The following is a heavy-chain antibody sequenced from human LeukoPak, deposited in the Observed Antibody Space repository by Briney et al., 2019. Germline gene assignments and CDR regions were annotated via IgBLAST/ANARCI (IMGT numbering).Heavy chain of an antibody. D-gene: IGHD6-13*01. V-gene: IGHV3-30*18. Sequence: GRSLRLSCAASGFTFSSYGIHWVRQAPGKGLEWVAVISYDGSNKYYADSVKGLFTISRDNSKNTLYMQMNSLRAEDTAVYYCAKDHGIAAAGNEGDAFDIWGQGTMVTVSS. J-gene: IGHJ3*02. CDR2: ISYDGSNK. CDR3: AKDHGIAAAGNEGDAFDI. CDR1: GFTFSSYG.